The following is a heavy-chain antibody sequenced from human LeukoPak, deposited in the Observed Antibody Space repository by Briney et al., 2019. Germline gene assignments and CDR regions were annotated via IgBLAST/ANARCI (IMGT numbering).Heavy chain of an antibody. CDR2: INPNSGNT. D-gene: IGHD3-16*01. Sequence: ASVKVSCKASGYTFTSYDINWVRQATGQGLEWMGWINPNSGNTGYAQKFQGRVTMTRDTSISAAYMELSRLRSEDTAVYYCARDSEGGRDPNWFDPWGQGTLVTVSS. CDR1: GYTFTSYD. CDR3: ARDSEGGRDPNWFDP. J-gene: IGHJ5*02. V-gene: IGHV1-8*01.